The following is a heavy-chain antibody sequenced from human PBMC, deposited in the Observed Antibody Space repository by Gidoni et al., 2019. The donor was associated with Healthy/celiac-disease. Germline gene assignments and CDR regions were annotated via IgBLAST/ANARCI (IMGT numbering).Heavy chain of an antibody. J-gene: IGHJ3*02. D-gene: IGHD6-13*01. V-gene: IGHV3-23*01. CDR3: AKGGIPSDSRSHGDAFDI. CDR1: GFTFSSYA. Sequence: EVQLLESGGGLVQPGGSLRLSCAASGFTFSSYAMSWVRQAPGKGLEWVSGISGSGGDTYYADSVKGRFTISRDNSKNTLYVQMNSLRAEDTAVYYCAKGGIPSDSRSHGDAFDIWGQGTMVTVSS. CDR2: ISGSGGDT.